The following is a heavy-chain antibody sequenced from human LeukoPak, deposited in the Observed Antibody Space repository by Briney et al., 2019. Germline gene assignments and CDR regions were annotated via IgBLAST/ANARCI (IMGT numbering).Heavy chain of an antibody. CDR3: ARDPPGMQQLVRYYYYGMDV. V-gene: IGHV1-18*04. Sequence: ASVKVSCKASGYPFTSYGISWVRQAPGQGLEWMRWISAYNGNTNYAQKLQGRVTMTTDTSTSTAYMELRSLRSDDTAVYYCARDPPGMQQLVRYYYYGMDVWGKGTTVTVSS. CDR1: GYPFTSYG. J-gene: IGHJ6*04. CDR2: ISAYNGNT. D-gene: IGHD6-13*01.